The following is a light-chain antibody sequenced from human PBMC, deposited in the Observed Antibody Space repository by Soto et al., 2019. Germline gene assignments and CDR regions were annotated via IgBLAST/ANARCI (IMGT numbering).Light chain of an antibody. Sequence: DIQMTQSPSTLSASVGDRVTITCRASQSISSWLSWYQHKPGKAPKLLIYKASSLESGDPSRFSGSGSGTEFTLTISSLEPDDFATYYCQQYNSYPWTFGQGTKVEIK. CDR2: KAS. J-gene: IGKJ1*01. CDR3: QQYNSYPWT. CDR1: QSISSW. V-gene: IGKV1-5*03.